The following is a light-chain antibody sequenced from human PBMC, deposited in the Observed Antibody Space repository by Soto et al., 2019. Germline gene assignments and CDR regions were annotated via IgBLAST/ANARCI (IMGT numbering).Light chain of an antibody. CDR3: GTWHSNSKTQV. CDR2: EVN. CDR1: SSDVGGYNY. V-gene: IGLV2-8*01. Sequence: QSVLTQPPSASGSPGQSVAISCTGTSSDVGGYNYVSWYQQHPGKAPKLMIYEVNKRPSGVPDRFSGSKSGNTASLTVSGLQAEDEADYYCGTWHSNSKTQVFGGGTKLTVL. J-gene: IGLJ3*02.